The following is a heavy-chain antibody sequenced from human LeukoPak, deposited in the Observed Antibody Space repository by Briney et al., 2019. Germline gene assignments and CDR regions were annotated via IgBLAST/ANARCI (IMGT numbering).Heavy chain of an antibody. CDR3: AKGFSVRGRFDP. V-gene: IGHV3-23*01. J-gene: IGHJ5*02. Sequence: GGSVRLSCVASGLTLSSNAMSGVRQPPGMGLEWVSGISVSGITVYADSVKGRLTISRDNSKNTLYLQMNNLRAEDTALYYCAKGFSVRGRFDPWGQGTQVTVSS. CDR2: ISVSGIT. CDR1: GLTLSSNA. D-gene: IGHD2-15*01.